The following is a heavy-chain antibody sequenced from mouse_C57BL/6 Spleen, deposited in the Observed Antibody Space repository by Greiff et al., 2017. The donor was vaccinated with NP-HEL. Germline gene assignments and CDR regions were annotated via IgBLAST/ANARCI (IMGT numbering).Heavy chain of an antibody. CDR1: GYSITSGYY. J-gene: IGHJ1*03. V-gene: IGHV3-6*01. Sequence: VQLQQSGPGLVKPSQSLSLTCSVTGYSITSGYYWNWIRQFPGNKLEWMGYISYDGSNNYNPSLKNRISITRDTSKNQFFLKLNSVTTEDTATYYCARTYGSSYGYFDVWGTGTTVTVSS. CDR3: ARTYGSSYGYFDV. CDR2: ISYDGSN. D-gene: IGHD1-1*01.